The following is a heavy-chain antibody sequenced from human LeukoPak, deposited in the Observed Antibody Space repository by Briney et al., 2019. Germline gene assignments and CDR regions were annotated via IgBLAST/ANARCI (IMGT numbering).Heavy chain of an antibody. Sequence: GGSLRLSCAASGFTFSSYSMNWVRQAPGKGLEWVSYISSSSSTVYYADSVKGRFTISRDNAKNSLYLQMNSLRDGDTAVYYCARDRSTRGVITPNWFDPWGQGTLVTVSS. CDR2: ISSSSSTV. CDR1: GFTFSSYS. J-gene: IGHJ5*02. D-gene: IGHD3-10*01. CDR3: ARDRSTRGVITPNWFDP. V-gene: IGHV3-48*02.